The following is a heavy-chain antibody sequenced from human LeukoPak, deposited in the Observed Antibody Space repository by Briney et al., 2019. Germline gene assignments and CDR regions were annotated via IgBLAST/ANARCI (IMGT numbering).Heavy chain of an antibody. CDR3: ARERPTNYDFWSGYGDF. CDR2: ISISSSYI. J-gene: IGHJ4*02. V-gene: IGHV3-21*01. Sequence: GGSLRLSCAASGFTFSNYNMNWVRQARGRGLEWVSSISISSSYIYYADSVKGRFTISRDNAKNSLYLQMNSLRAEDTAVYYCARERPTNYDFWSGYGDFWGQGTLVTVSS. D-gene: IGHD3-3*01. CDR1: GFTFSNYN.